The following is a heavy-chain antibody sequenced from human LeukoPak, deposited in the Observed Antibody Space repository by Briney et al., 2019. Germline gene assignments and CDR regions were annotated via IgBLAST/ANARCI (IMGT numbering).Heavy chain of an antibody. V-gene: IGHV4-59*01. J-gene: IGHJ4*02. D-gene: IGHD6-13*01. Sequence: SETLSLTCTVSGGSISSNYWSWIRQPPGKGLEWIGYIYYSGSTNYNPSLKSRVTISVGTSKNQFSLKLSSVTAADTAVYYCASVSSCIAPYFDYWGQGTLVTVSS. CDR3: ASVSSCIAPYFDY. CDR2: IYYSGST. CDR1: GGSISSNY.